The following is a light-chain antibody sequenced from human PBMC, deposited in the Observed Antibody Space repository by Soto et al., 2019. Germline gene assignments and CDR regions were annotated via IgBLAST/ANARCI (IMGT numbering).Light chain of an antibody. J-gene: IGLJ1*01. CDR2: EAT. V-gene: IGLV2-23*01. CDR1: AGDVGSYNL. Sequence: HSALTHPDSGSGSPGQSITISYTGTAGDVGSYNLVSWYQQRPGKAPKLLIYEATKRPLGLSNRFSGSRSGNTASLTISGLQAEDEADYYCSSYASYISSYVFGPGTKVTVL. CDR3: SSYASYISSYV.